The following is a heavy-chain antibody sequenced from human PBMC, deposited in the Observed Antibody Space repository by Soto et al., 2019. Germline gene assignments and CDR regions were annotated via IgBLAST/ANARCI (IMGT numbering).Heavy chain of an antibody. Sequence: QVQLRESGPGLVKPSQTLSLTCTVSGGSISGGGYYWSWIRQHPGKGLEWIGYIYYSGSTYYNPSLKSLVTISVDTSKNQFSLKLSSVTAADTAVYYCARFYMVRGVMGAFDIWGQGTMVTVSS. CDR2: IYYSGST. J-gene: IGHJ3*02. D-gene: IGHD3-10*01. V-gene: IGHV4-31*01. CDR3: ARFYMVRGVMGAFDI. CDR1: GGSISGGGYY.